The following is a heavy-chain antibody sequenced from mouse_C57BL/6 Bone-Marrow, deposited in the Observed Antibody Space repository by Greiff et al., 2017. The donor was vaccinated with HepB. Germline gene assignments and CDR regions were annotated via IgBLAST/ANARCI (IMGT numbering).Heavy chain of an antibody. CDR1: GFTFSDYG. J-gene: IGHJ4*01. CDR2: ISNLAYSI. V-gene: IGHV5-15*01. CDR3: ARHPYAMDY. Sequence: EVQLQESGGGLVQPGGSLKLSCAASGFTFSDYGMAWVRQAPRKGPEWVAFISNLAYSIYYADTVTGRFTISRENAKNTLYLEMSSLRSEDTAMYCCARHPYAMDYWGQGTSVTVSS.